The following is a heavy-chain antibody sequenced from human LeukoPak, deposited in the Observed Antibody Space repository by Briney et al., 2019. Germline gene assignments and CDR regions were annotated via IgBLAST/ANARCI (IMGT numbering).Heavy chain of an antibody. J-gene: IGHJ3*02. CDR3: ARRRVKYGGNPHDAFDI. CDR2: IYYSGST. Sequence: KASQTLSLTCTVSGGSISSSSYYWGWIRQPPGKGLEWIGSIYYSGSTYYNPSLKSRVTISVDTSKNQFSLKLSSVTAADTAVYYCARRRVKYGGNPHDAFDIWGQGTMVTVSS. D-gene: IGHD4-23*01. V-gene: IGHV4-39*01. CDR1: GGSISSSSYY.